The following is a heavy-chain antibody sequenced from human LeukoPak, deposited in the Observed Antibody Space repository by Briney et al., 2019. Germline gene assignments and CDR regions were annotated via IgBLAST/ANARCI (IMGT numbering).Heavy chain of an antibody. V-gene: IGHV3-23*01. J-gene: IGHJ4*02. Sequence: PGGSLRLSCAASGFTFSSYAMSWVRQAPGKGLEWVSAISGSGGSTYYADSVKGRFTISRDNSKNTLYLQMNSLRAEDTAVYYCAKDGLLLWFGELGPFDYWGQGTLVTVSS. CDR1: GFTFSSYA. D-gene: IGHD3-10*01. CDR2: ISGSGGST. CDR3: AKDGLLLWFGELGPFDY.